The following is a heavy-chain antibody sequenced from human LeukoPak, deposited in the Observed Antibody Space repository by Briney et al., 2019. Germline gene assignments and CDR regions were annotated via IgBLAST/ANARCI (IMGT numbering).Heavy chain of an antibody. Sequence: GGSLRLSCAASGFTFSSYGMHWVRQAPGKGLEWVAVIWNDGSKSNYPDSVKGRFTISRDNSKNTLYLQMNGLRAEDTAVYYRARVTGYSFHFDYWGQGTLVTVSS. V-gene: IGHV3-33*01. D-gene: IGHD6-13*01. CDR3: ARVTGYSFHFDY. CDR1: GFTFSSYG. J-gene: IGHJ4*02. CDR2: IWNDGSKS.